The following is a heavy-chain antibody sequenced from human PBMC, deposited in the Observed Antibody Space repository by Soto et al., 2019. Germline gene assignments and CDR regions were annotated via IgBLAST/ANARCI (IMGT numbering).Heavy chain of an antibody. J-gene: IGHJ4*02. CDR1: GFSLTTSGVG. Sequence: QITLNESGPTVVKPAETLTLTCTFSGFSLTTSGVGVGWIRQSPGKAPQWLALIYWDADKRYSASLKSRLTITKATTKNQLVLTMVGVDPADTSTYYCAHRILRTVFGLVTTTAIYFDFWGQGTPVVVSS. D-gene: IGHD3-3*01. V-gene: IGHV2-5*02. CDR2: IYWDADK. CDR3: AHRILRTVFGLVTTTAIYFDF.